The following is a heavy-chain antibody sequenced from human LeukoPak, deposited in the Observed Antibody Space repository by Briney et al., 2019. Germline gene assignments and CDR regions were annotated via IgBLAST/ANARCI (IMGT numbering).Heavy chain of an antibody. CDR2: ISPTYDI. CDR3: ARDHNWGFDY. Sequence: GGSLRLSCAASGFIFSSFAMNWVRQAPGKGLEWVSYISPTYDIYYSDSVRARFTISRDNAKNSLYLQMNSLRDEDTAVYYCARDHNWGFDYWGQGTLVAVSS. J-gene: IGHJ4*02. D-gene: IGHD7-27*01. V-gene: IGHV3-48*02. CDR1: GFIFSSFA.